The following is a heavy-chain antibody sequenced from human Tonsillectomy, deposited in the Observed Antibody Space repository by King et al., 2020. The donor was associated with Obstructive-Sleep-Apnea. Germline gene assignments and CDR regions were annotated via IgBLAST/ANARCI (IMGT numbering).Heavy chain of an antibody. Sequence: QLVQSGAEVKKPGASVKASCKASGYTFTIYYIHWLRQAPGQGLEWMGIINPSGGSTSYAQKFQGRVTMTRDTSTSTVYMELSSLRSEDTAVYYCARGPSYDADYPYYFDYWGQGTLVTVSS. CDR3: ARGPSYDADYPYYFDY. CDR2: INPSGGST. J-gene: IGHJ4*02. CDR1: GYTFTIYY. D-gene: IGHD4-17*01. V-gene: IGHV1-46*01.